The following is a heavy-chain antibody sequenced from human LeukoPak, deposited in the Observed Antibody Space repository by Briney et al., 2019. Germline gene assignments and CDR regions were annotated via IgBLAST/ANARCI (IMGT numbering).Heavy chain of an antibody. D-gene: IGHD2-21*01. J-gene: IGHJ6*03. Sequence: SVTVSCKASGGTFSSYAISWVRQAPGQVLEWMGGIIPIFGTTNYAQKFQGRVTITADKSTTTVYMELSSLRSEDTAVHYCARPRFPYYRLSGPDYYYMDVWGKGTTVTVSS. V-gene: IGHV1-69*06. CDR3: ARPRFPYYRLSGPDYYYMDV. CDR1: GGTFSSYA. CDR2: IIPIFGTT.